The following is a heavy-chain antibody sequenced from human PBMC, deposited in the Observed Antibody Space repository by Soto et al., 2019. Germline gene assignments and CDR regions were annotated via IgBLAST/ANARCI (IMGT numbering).Heavy chain of an antibody. CDR1: GGTFGSYA. Sequence: QVQLVQSGAEVKKPGSSVKVSCKASGGTFGSYAISWVRQAPGQGLEWMGGIIPITATANYAQKFQGRVTITADESTSTASMQLSSLRSEDTAVYYCARSQGSSTSLEIYYYYYYRMDVWGQGTRVTVSS. CDR2: IIPITATA. D-gene: IGHD2-2*01. J-gene: IGHJ6*02. CDR3: ARSQGSSTSLEIYYYYYYRMDV. V-gene: IGHV1-69*01.